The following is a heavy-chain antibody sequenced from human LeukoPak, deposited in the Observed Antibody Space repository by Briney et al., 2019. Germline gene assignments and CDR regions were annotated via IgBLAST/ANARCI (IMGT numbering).Heavy chain of an antibody. J-gene: IGHJ4*02. V-gene: IGHV3-23*01. CDR3: AKDLIVGATFGNFDY. CDR2: ISGSGGST. D-gene: IGHD1-26*01. CDR1: GFTFSSYA. Sequence: GGFLRLSCAASGFTFSSYAMSWVRQAPGKGLEWVSAISGSGGSTYYADSVKGRFTISRDNSKNTLYLQMNSLRAEDTAVYYCAKDLIVGATFGNFDYWGQGTLVTVSS.